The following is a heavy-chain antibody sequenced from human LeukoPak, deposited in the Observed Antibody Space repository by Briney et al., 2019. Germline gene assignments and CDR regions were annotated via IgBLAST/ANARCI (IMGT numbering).Heavy chain of an antibody. V-gene: IGHV1-46*01. CDR2: INPSGGST. CDR1: GYTFTSYY. D-gene: IGHD3-22*01. CDR3: ARPYYYDSSGYHYYFDY. Sequence: ASVKVSCKASGYTFTSYYMHWVRQAPGQGLEWMGIINPSGGSTSYAQKFQGRVTMTRDMSTSTVYMELSSLRSEDTAVYYCARPYYYDSSGYHYYFDYWGQGTLVTVSS. J-gene: IGHJ4*02.